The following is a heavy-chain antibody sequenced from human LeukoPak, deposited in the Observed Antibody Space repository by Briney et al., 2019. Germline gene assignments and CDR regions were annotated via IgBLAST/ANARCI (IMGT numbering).Heavy chain of an antibody. D-gene: IGHD6-13*01. CDR3: ARGYGIAAAGYRH. J-gene: IGHJ1*01. Sequence: SETLSLTCAVYGGSFSGYYWSWTRQPPGKGLEWIGEINHSGSTNYNPSLKSRVTISVDTSKNQFSLKLSSVTAADTAVYYCARGYGIAAAGYRHWGQGTLVTVSS. V-gene: IGHV4-34*01. CDR2: INHSGST. CDR1: GGSFSGYY.